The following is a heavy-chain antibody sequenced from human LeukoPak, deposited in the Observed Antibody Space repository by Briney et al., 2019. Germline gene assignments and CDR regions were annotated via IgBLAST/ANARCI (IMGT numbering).Heavy chain of an antibody. V-gene: IGHV1-18*01. CDR3: ARAGWYSSGWYILDY. CDR2: TSAYNGNT. Sequence: ASVKVSCKASGGTFSSYAISWVRQAPGQGLEWMGWTSAYNGNTNYAQKLQGRVTMTTDTSTSTAYMELRSLRSDDTAVYYCARAGWYSSGWYILDYWGQGTLVTVSS. CDR1: GGTFSSYA. J-gene: IGHJ4*02. D-gene: IGHD6-19*01.